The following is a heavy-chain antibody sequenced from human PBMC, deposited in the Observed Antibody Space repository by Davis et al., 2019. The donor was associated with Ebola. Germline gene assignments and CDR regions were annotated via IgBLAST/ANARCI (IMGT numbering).Heavy chain of an antibody. CDR3: AREVDSSGYVL. J-gene: IGHJ4*02. D-gene: IGHD3-22*01. V-gene: IGHV3-21*05. Sequence: GGSLRLSCAASGFIFSSYAMHWVRQAPGKGLEWVAYISGRDDYSNYAESVRGRFTISRDNAGKSLYLQMDSLRAEDTAVYYCAREVDSSGYVLWGQGTLVTVSP. CDR1: GFIFSSYA. CDR2: ISGRDDYS.